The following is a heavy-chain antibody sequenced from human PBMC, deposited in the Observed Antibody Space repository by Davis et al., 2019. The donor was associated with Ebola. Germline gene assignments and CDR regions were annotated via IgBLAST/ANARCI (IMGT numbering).Heavy chain of an antibody. D-gene: IGHD3-16*01. CDR3: ARTYAAYGMDV. V-gene: IGHV4-39*01. Sequence: PSETLSLTCTVSGGSISSSSYYWGWIRQPPGKGLEWIGSIYYSGSTYYNPSLKSRVTISVDTSKNQFSLKLSSVTAADTAVYYCARTYAAYGMDVWGQGTTVTVSS. CDR2: IYYSGST. J-gene: IGHJ6*02. CDR1: GGSISSSSYY.